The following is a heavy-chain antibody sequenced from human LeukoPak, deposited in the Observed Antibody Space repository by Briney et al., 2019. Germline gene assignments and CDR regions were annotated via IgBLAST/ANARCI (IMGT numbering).Heavy chain of an antibody. CDR3: TRDWGPNSGNFHYDGFDI. J-gene: IGHJ3*02. V-gene: IGHV1-2*02. Sequence: ASVEVSCKASGYTFTDYFIHWVRQAPGQGLEWMGWIKPNSGDTKYAEKFQGRVTMTRDTSISTAYMELSRLISGDTAVYYCTRDWGPNSGNFHYDGFDIWGQGTMVTVSS. CDR2: IKPNSGDT. CDR1: GYTFTDYF. D-gene: IGHD1-26*01.